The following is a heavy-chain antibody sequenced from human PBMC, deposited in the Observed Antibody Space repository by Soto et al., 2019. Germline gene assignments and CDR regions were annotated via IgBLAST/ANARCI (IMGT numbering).Heavy chain of an antibody. CDR1: GFTFSTYA. CDR2: ISADGAGT. V-gene: IGHV3-23*01. D-gene: IGHD4-17*01. CDR3: AKLVPSRNTVY. J-gene: IGHJ1*01. Sequence: EVQLLESGGGLVQPGGSLRLSCAPSGFTFSTYAMIWVRQAPGMGLQWVSSISADGAGTYYTDSVKGRFTISRDNSTSTLYLQMNSLRAEDTALYYCAKLVPSRNTVYWGQGTLVTVSS.